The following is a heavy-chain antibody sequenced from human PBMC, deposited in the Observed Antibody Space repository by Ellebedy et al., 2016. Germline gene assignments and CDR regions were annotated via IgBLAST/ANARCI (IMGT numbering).Heavy chain of an antibody. J-gene: IGHJ4*02. CDR3: TTVYRYNYDSV. CDR1: GFTFSNAW. V-gene: IGHV3-15*01. CDR2: IKSKTDGGAA. Sequence: GGSLRLSCAASGFTFSNAWMNWVRQAPGKGLEWVGRIKSKTDGGAADYAAPVKGRFTISRDDSKNTRYLQMNSLKTEDTAVYFCTTVYRYNYDSVWGQGTLVTVSS. D-gene: IGHD5-18*01.